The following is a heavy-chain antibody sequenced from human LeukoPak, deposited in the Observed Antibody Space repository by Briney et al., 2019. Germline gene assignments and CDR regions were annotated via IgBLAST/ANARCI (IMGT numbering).Heavy chain of an antibody. CDR1: RFTLSSHW. J-gene: IGHJ3*02. CDR3: ARDTSVTPFDI. D-gene: IGHD4-17*01. CDR2: IKQDGSEI. Sequence: GGSLRLSCAASRFTLSSHWMSWVRQAPGKGLEWVANIKQDGSEIHYVDSVKGRFTISRDNAKNSLYLQMSSLRAEDTAVYYCARDTSVTPFDIWGQGTMVTVSS. V-gene: IGHV3-7*01.